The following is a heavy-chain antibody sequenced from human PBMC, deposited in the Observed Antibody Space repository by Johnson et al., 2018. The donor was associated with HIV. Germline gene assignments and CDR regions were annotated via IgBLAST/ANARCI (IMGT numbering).Heavy chain of an antibody. CDR3: ARVTMIVWFMQAFDI. V-gene: IGHV3-20*04. J-gene: IGHJ3*02. D-gene: IGHD3-22*01. Sequence: MQLVESGGGLVQPGRSLRLSCAASGFTFDDYGMHWVRQAPGKGLEWVSGINWNGGSTGYADSVKGRFTISRDNAKNSLYLQMNSLRAEDTALYYGARVTMIVWFMQAFDIWGQGTMVTVSS. CDR1: GFTFDDYG. CDR2: INWNGGST.